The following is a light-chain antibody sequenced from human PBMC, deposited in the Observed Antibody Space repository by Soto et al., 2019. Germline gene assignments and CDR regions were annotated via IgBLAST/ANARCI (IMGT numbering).Light chain of an antibody. CDR2: GAS. V-gene: IGKV3-15*01. CDR3: QQYNNWPGT. CDR1: QSVSTN. Sequence: EIVLTQSPGTLSVSPGGRATLSCRASQSVSTNLAWYQHKPGQAPRLLISGASTRATGLPARFSGSGSGTEFTLTISSLQSEDFAVYYCQQYNNWPGTFGQGTKVDIK. J-gene: IGKJ1*01.